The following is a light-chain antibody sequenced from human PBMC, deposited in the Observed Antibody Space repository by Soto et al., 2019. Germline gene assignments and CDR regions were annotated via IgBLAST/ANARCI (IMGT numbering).Light chain of an antibody. V-gene: IGKV3-20*01. CDR1: QSVSSSY. Sequence: EIVLTQSPGTLSLSPGERATLSCRASQSVSSSYLAWYQQKPGQAPRLLIYGASSRATGIPDRFSGSGSGTDFTLTISRLEPEDFAVYYCLQYGGSPSYTFGQGTKLEIK. J-gene: IGKJ2*01. CDR3: LQYGGSPSYT. CDR2: GAS.